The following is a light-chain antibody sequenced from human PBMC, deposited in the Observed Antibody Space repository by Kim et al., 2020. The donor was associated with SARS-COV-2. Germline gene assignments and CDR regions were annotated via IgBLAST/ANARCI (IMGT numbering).Light chain of an antibody. CDR2: GAS. Sequence: SSGDRATLSCRASQSVRSNYLAWYQQKPGQAPRLLIYGASNRAPGIPDTFSGSGSGTDFTLTISRLEPEDFTVYYCQQYGVSPWTFGQGTKVDIK. J-gene: IGKJ1*01. CDR1: QSVRSNY. CDR3: QQYGVSPWT. V-gene: IGKV3-20*01.